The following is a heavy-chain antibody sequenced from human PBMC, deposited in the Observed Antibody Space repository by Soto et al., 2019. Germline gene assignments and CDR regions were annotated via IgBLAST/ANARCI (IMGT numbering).Heavy chain of an antibody. D-gene: IGHD3-3*01. CDR2: ISDYNGNT. CDR1: GYTFTSYG. Sequence: ASLKVSCNASGYTFTSYGISWVRQAPGQGLEWMGWISDYNGNTNYAQKLQDRVTMTTDTSTSTAYMELRSLRSDDTAVYYCARAGYDFWRGYPKLDYGGQGTLVTVSS. CDR3: ARAGYDFWRGYPKLDY. V-gene: IGHV1-18*04. J-gene: IGHJ4*02.